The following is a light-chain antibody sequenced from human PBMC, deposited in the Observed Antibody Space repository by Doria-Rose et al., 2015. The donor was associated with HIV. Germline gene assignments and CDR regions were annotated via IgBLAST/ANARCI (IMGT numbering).Light chain of an antibody. CDR2: DGS. V-gene: IGKV3-20*01. CDR3: HQYGTSWT. J-gene: IGKJ1*01. CDR1: QSFSSTY. Sequence: TQSPGTLSLSPGERATLSCRASQSFSSTYLAWYQQKPGQAPSRLIYDGSTRATDIPDRFSASGSGTDSTLTINRLEPEDFALYYCHQYGTSWTFGQGTKVEI.